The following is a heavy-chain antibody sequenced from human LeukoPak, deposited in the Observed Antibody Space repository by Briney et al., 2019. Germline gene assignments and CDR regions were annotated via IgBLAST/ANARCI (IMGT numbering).Heavy chain of an antibody. CDR1: GLTFSSHW. D-gene: IGHD3-22*01. J-gene: IGHJ4*02. CDR3: AKDPWGYYYDSSGYKPTPY. Sequence: GGSLRLSCAASGLTFSSHWMHWVRQAPGKGLVWVSRITNDGSSTTYADSVKGRFTISRDNSKNTLYLQMNSLRAEDTAVYYCAKDPWGYYYDSSGYKPTPYWGQGTLVTVSS. V-gene: IGHV3-74*01. CDR2: ITNDGSST.